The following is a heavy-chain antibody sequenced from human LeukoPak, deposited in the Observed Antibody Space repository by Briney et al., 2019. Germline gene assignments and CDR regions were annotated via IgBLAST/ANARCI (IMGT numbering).Heavy chain of an antibody. CDR3: AKMNGLGWFDP. CDR1: GFTFRSYW. Sequence: GGSLRLSCAASGFTFRSYWMSWVRQAPGKGLEWVANIKHDGSEKYYVDSVKGRFTISRDNAKNSLFMQMDSLRAEDTAVYYCAKMNGLGWFDPWGQGTLVTVSS. CDR2: IKHDGSEK. D-gene: IGHD1-1*01. J-gene: IGHJ5*02. V-gene: IGHV3-7*05.